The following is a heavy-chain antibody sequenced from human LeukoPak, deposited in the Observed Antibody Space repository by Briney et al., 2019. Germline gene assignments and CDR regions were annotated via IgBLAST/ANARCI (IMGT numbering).Heavy chain of an antibody. D-gene: IGHD2-2*01. V-gene: IGHV3-33*01. CDR2: IWYDGTNK. CDR3: ARKYCSTTSCLFDN. J-gene: IGHJ4*02. CDR1: GFTFSSYG. Sequence: GGSLRLSCAASGFTFSSYGMHWVRQAPGKGLEWVAVIWYDGTNKYCADSVKGRFTISRDNSKNTLYLQMNSLRAEDTAVYYCARKYCSTTSCLFDNWGQGTLVTVSS.